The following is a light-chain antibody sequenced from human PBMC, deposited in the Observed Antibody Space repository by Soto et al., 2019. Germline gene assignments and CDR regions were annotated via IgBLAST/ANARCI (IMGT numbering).Light chain of an antibody. V-gene: IGLV1-51*01. J-gene: IGLJ1*01. CDR2: DDN. CDR1: SSNIGAGYD. CDR3: GSWDSRLSAYV. Sequence: QSVLTQPPSVSGAPGQRVTISCTGSSSNIGAGYDVHWYQQLPGTAPKLLIYDDNKRPSGIPDRFSGSKSGTSATLGITGFQTGDEADYYCGSWDSRLSAYVFGTGTKVTVL.